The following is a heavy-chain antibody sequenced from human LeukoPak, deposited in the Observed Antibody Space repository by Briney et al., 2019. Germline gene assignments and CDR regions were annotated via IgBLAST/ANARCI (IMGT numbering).Heavy chain of an antibody. V-gene: IGHV3-74*01. CDR3: ARGTALQDY. CDR1: GFTFSSYS. D-gene: IGHD2/OR15-2a*01. J-gene: IGHJ4*02. Sequence: GGSLRLSCAASGFTFSSYSMNWVRQAPGKGLVWVSHINSDGSTTSYADSVKGRFTISRDNAQNTLYLQMNSLRAEDTAVYYCARGTALQDYWGQGTLVTVSS. CDR2: INSDGSTT.